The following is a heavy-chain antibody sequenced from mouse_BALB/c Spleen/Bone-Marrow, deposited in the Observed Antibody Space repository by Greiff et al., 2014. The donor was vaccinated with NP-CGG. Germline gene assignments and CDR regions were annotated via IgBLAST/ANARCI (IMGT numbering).Heavy chain of an antibody. J-gene: IGHJ3*01. V-gene: IGHV1-18*01. CDR2: INPYNGGT. Sequence: EVQLQQSGPELVKPGASMKISCKASGYSFTGYTMNWVKQSHGKNLEWIGPINPYNGGTNYNQKFKGKATLTVDKSSSTAYMELLSLTSEDSAVYYCARDYYGFSYGFAYWGQGTLVTVSA. CDR1: GYSFTGYT. CDR3: ARDYYGFSYGFAY. D-gene: IGHD1-1*01.